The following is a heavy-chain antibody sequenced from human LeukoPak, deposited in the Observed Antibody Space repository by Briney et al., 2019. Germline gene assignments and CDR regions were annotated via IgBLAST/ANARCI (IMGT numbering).Heavy chain of an antibody. CDR2: ISAYNGNT. D-gene: IGHD6-6*01. V-gene: IGHV1-18*01. Sequence: GASVKVSCKASGYTFTSYGIGWVRQAPGQGLEWMGWISAYNGNTNYAQKLQGRVTMTTDTSTSTAYMELRSLRSDDTAVYYCARDYGYSSSSLVMIGWGQGTLVTVSS. J-gene: IGHJ4*02. CDR1: GYTFTSYG. CDR3: ARDYGYSSSSLVMIG.